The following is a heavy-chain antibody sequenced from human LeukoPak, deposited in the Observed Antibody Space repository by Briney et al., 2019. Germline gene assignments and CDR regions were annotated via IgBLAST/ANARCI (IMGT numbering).Heavy chain of an antibody. D-gene: IGHD2-2*01. Sequence: PGRSLRLSCAAYGFTFSSYSMPCARQAPGKGLEWVAVISYDGSNKYYADSVKGRFPLSRDNSKNTLYLQMNSLRAEDPAVYYCARNRAMPINYYYYVMDVWGQGTPATASS. CDR3: ARNRAMPINYYYYVMDV. J-gene: IGHJ6*02. CDR2: ISYDGSNK. CDR1: GFTFSSYS. V-gene: IGHV3-30-3*01.